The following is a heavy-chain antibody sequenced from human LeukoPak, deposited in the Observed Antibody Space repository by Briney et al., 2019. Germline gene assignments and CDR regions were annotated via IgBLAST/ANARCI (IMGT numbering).Heavy chain of an antibody. D-gene: IGHD1-1*01. Sequence: GGSLRLSCEASGFTFSAHWMSWVREALGEGLEWVASIYPDGSLKYYIDSVWGRFTISRDNTKNSLYLQMFSLGAEDTAVYYCARLLGTSTTYDYWGQGTLVTVSS. CDR1: GFTFSAHW. V-gene: IGHV3-7*01. J-gene: IGHJ4*02. CDR2: IYPDGSLK. CDR3: ARLLGTSTTYDY.